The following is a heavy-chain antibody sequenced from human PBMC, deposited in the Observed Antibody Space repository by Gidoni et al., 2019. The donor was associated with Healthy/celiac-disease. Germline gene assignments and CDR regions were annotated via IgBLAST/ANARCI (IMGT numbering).Heavy chain of an antibody. J-gene: IGHJ4*02. D-gene: IGHD2-8*01. V-gene: IGHV3-7*03. CDR1: GFSFSSYW. CDR3: ARQYCTNVVCFFDY. Sequence: GFSFSSYWMSWVRQAPGKGLEWVANIKQDGREKYYVDSVKGRFTISRDNAKKSLYLQMNSLRAEDTAVYYCARQYCTNVVCFFDYWGQGTLVTVSS. CDR2: IKQDGREK.